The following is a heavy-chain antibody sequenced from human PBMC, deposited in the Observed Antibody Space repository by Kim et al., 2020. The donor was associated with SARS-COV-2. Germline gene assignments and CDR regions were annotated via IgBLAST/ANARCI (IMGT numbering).Heavy chain of an antibody. CDR2: IYYSGST. V-gene: IGHV4-59*08. Sequence: SETLSLTCTVSGGSISSYYWSWIRQPPGKGLEWIGYIYYSGSTNYNPSLKSRVTISVDTSKNQFSLKLSSVTAADTAVYYCARRPSQFVWWYMDVWGKGTTVTVSS. CDR1: GGSISSYY. CDR3: ARRPSQFVWWYMDV. J-gene: IGHJ6*03. D-gene: IGHD2-8*02.